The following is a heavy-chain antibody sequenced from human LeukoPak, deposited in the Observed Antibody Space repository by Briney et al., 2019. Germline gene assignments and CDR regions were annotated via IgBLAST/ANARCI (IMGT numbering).Heavy chain of an antibody. Sequence: ASVKVSCAASGYTFTSYDINWVRHATGQGLEWMGWMNPNSGNTGYAQKFQGRVTMTRNTSISTAYMELSSLRSEDTAVYYCARSRTIFGVVIIAYYGMDVWGQGTTVTVSS. D-gene: IGHD3-3*01. CDR1: GYTFTSYD. V-gene: IGHV1-8*01. J-gene: IGHJ6*02. CDR2: MNPNSGNT. CDR3: ARSRTIFGVVIIAYYGMDV.